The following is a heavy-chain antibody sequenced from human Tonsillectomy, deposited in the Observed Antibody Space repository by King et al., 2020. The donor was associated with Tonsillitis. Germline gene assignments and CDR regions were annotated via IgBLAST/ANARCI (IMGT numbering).Heavy chain of an antibody. D-gene: IGHD1-14*01. CDR1: GYTFTNYG. CDR3: ARTGSGSRNDWYFDL. Sequence: QLVQSGAEVKKPGASVKVSCKASGYTFTNYGISWVRQAPGQGLEWMGWISAYNGNRNYAQKYRGRVTVTTDTSTTTAYMELRSLRSDDPAVYYCARTGSGSRNDWYFDLWGRGTLVTVPS. J-gene: IGHJ2*01. CDR2: ISAYNGNR. V-gene: IGHV1-18*04.